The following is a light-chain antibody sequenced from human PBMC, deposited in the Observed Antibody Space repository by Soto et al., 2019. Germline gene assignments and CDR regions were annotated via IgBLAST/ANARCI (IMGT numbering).Light chain of an antibody. Sequence: EIVLTQSPGTLSLSPGGRATLSCMASQSVRSSHLAWYQQKPGQAPRLLLYGASTRATGIPDRFSGSGSGTDFTLTISRLEPEDFAVYYCQQYSTSPLTFGGGTKVEIK. CDR1: QSVRSSH. J-gene: IGKJ4*01. CDR3: QQYSTSPLT. CDR2: GAS. V-gene: IGKV3-20*01.